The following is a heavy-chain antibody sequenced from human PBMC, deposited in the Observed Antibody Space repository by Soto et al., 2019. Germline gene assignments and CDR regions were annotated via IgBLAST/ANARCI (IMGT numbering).Heavy chain of an antibody. J-gene: IGHJ4*02. CDR3: ARGLYDILTGYYDY. CDR1: GYTFTSYD. CDR2: MNPNSGNT. Sequence: ASVKVSCKASGYTFTSYDISWVRQATGQGLEWMGWMNPNSGNTGYAQKFQGRVTMTRNTSISTAYMELSSLRSEDTAVYYCARGLYDILTGYYDYWGQGTLVTVSS. D-gene: IGHD3-9*01. V-gene: IGHV1-8*01.